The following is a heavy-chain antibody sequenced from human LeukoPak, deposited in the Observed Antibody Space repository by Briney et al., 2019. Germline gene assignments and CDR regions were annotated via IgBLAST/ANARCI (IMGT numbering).Heavy chain of an antibody. J-gene: IGHJ3*02. V-gene: IGHV1-2*02. Sequence: ASVKVSCKASGYTFTGYYMHWVRQAPGQGLEWVGWINPNSGGTNYAQKFQGRVTMTRDTSISTAYMELSRLRSDDTAVYYCARPISTVVRRNAFDIWGQGTMVTVSS. CDR1: GYTFTGYY. CDR3: ARPISTVVRRNAFDI. CDR2: INPNSGGT. D-gene: IGHD4-23*01.